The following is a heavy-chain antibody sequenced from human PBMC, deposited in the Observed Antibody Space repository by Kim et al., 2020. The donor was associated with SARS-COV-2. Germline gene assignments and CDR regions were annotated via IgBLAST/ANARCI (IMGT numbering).Heavy chain of an antibody. Sequence: YAVSVKSRITINPDTSKNQFSLQLNSVTPEDTAVYYCASGSSWYVSYFDYWGQGTLVTVSS. V-gene: IGHV6-1*01. CDR3: ASGSSWYVSYFDY. D-gene: IGHD6-13*01. J-gene: IGHJ4*02.